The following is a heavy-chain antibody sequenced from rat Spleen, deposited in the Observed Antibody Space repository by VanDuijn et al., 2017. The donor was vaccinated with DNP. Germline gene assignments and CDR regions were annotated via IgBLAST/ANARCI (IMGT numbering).Heavy chain of an antibody. Sequence: QVQLKESGPGLVQPSQTLSLTCTVSGISLTSNSVAWIRQPPGKGLEWIAAVSSGGTPYYNSVLKSRLRISRDTSKSQVFFQVNSVQTEDTAMFFCARYVVFAMGAWGQGTSVTVSS. CDR1: GISLTSNS. CDR3: ARYVVFAMGA. J-gene: IGHJ4*01. V-gene: IGHV2-6*01. D-gene: IGHD1-1*01. CDR2: VSSGGTP.